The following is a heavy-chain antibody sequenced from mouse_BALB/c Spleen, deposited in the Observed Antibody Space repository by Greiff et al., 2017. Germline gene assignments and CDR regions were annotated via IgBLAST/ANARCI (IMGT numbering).Heavy chain of an antibody. CDR3: ARWVGYATGDY. CDR1: GYAFSSSW. D-gene: IGHD1-1*01. J-gene: IGHJ2*01. V-gene: IGHV1-82*01. CDR2: IYPGDGDT. Sequence: VQLQQSGPELVKPGASVKISCKASGYAFSSSWMNWVKQRPGQGLEWIGRIYPGDGDTNYNGKFKGKATLTADKSSSTAYMQLSSLTSVDSAVYFCARWVGYATGDYWGQGTTLTVSS.